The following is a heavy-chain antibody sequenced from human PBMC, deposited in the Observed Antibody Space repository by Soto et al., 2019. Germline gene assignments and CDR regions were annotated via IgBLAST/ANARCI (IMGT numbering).Heavy chain of an antibody. CDR2: ISYSGAT. D-gene: IGHD3-22*01. CDR1: GGSISSTTYY. CDR3: ATDLYYYETTGFYFFLPLDS. J-gene: IGHJ5*01. Sequence: SETLSLTCAVSGGSISSTTYYWGWIRQPPGKGLEWIGTISYSGATYYNPSLKSRVTISVDTSNNQLFLKLTSVTAADTAVYYCATDLYYYETTGFYFFLPLDSWGQGSLVTVS. V-gene: IGHV4-39*01.